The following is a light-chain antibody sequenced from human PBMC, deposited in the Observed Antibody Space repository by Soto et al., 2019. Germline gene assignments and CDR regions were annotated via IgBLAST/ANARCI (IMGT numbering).Light chain of an antibody. CDR2: DAS. Sequence: DIQMTHSPSTLSGSVGDRVTITCRASQTISSWLAWYQQKPGKAPKLLIYDASSLESGVPSRFSGSGSGTEFTLTISSLQPDDFATYYCQQYNSYWMFGQGTKVDIK. J-gene: IGKJ1*01. CDR1: QTISSW. V-gene: IGKV1-5*01. CDR3: QQYNSYWM.